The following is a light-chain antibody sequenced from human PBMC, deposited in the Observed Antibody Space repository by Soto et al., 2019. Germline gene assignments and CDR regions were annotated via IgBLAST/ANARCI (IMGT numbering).Light chain of an antibody. J-gene: IGKJ1*01. CDR1: QYIGDF. CDR3: QESFFTLGT. V-gene: IGKV1-39*01. Sequence: DIQMTQSPSSLSSCVVCTFTISWRASQYIGDFLNWYQQTPGKAPKLLIFGASNLHIGVPSRFSGSGSGTEFTLTINNLQREDFATYYCQESFFTLGTFGRGTGGYQ. CDR2: GAS.